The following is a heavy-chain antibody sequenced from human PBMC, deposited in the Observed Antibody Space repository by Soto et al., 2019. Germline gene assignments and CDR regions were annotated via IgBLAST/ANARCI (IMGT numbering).Heavy chain of an antibody. CDR1: GDSVSSNSAA. CDR3: AQGYSSGWYPRNWFDP. Sequence: SQTLSLTCAISGDSVSSNSAAWNWIRQSPSRGLEWLGRTYYRSKWYNDYAVSVKSRITINPDTSKNQFSLQLNSVTPEDTAVYYCAQGYSSGWYPRNWFDPWGHGTLVTVSS. D-gene: IGHD6-19*01. J-gene: IGHJ5*02. V-gene: IGHV6-1*01. CDR2: TYYRSKWYN.